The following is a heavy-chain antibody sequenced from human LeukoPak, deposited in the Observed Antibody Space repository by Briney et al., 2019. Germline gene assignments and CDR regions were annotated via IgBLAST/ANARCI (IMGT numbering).Heavy chain of an antibody. V-gene: IGHV3-48*01. D-gene: IGHD3-22*01. J-gene: IGHJ4*02. CDR1: GFTFSSYS. Sequence: GGSLRLSCAASGFTFSSYSMNWVRQAPGKGLEWVSYISSSSTIYYADSVKGRFTISRDNAKNSLYLQMNSLRAEDTAVYYCASLASSSGYPERSRDYWGQGTLVTVSS. CDR2: ISSSSTI. CDR3: ASLASSSGYPERSRDY.